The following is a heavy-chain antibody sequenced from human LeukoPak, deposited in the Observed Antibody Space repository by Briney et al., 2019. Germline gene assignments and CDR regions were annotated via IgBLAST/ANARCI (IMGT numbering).Heavy chain of an antibody. V-gene: IGHV4-38-2*02. CDR1: GFSIGSDYY. D-gene: IGHD3-10*01. CDR3: ARESTSGLPAVGFDS. J-gene: IGHJ4*02. Sequence: PSETLSLTCAVSGFSIGSDYYWGWLRQPPGKGLEWIGSVYSRRGTTFYSPSLKSRVTISLDTSQNQFSLKLTSVTAADTAVYYCARESTSGLPAVGFDSWGRGTLVTVSS. CDR2: VYSRRGTT.